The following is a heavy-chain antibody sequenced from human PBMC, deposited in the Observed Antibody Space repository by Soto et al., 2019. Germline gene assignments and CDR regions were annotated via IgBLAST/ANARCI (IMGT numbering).Heavy chain of an antibody. Sequence: QVQLQESGPGLVKPSQTLSLTCTVSGGSISSGGYYWSWIRQHPGKSLEWIGYIYYSGSTHYNPSLTSLVTISVDTSKNHFSLKLSSVTAADTAVYYCARATFGVVMKPFDYWGQGTLVTVSS. CDR2: IYYSGST. CDR1: GGSISSGGYY. D-gene: IGHD3-3*01. V-gene: IGHV4-31*01. CDR3: ARATFGVVMKPFDY. J-gene: IGHJ4*02.